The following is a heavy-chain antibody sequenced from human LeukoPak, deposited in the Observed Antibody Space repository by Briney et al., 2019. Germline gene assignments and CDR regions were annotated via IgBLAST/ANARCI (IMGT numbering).Heavy chain of an antibody. V-gene: IGHV4-34*01. CDR1: GGSLSDDY. D-gene: IGHD3-22*01. Sequence: PSETLSLTCDFYGGSLSDDYWSWVRQPPGKGLEWIGEMNHSGSTNYNPSLKSRVTMSVDRSKNRFSLNLSSVTAADTAIYYCARDRFDDSSGYYYHYSYYMDVWGKGTTVTVSS. J-gene: IGHJ6*03. CDR2: MNHSGST. CDR3: ARDRFDDSSGYYYHYSYYMDV.